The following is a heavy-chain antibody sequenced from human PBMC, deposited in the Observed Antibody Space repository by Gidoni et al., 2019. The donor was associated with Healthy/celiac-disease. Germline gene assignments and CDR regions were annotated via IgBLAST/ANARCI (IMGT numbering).Heavy chain of an antibody. J-gene: IGHJ5*02. CDR1: GGSIRRSSYY. D-gene: IGHD3-10*01. CDR2: IYYSGST. V-gene: IGHV4-39*01. CDR3: ARSYYGSGSYRS. Sequence: QLQLKESGPGLVTPSETLSLTCTVSGGSIRRSSYYWGWIRQPQGKGLEWIGSIYYSGSTYYNPYLKSRVTISVDTSKNQFSLKLSSVTAADTAVYYCARSYYGSGSYRSWGQGTLVTVSS.